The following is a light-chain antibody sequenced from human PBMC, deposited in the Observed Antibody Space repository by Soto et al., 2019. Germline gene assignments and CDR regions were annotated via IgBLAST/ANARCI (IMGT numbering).Light chain of an antibody. Sequence: IVLTQSPGTLSLSLGERATLSCRTSQTLGSTSLAWYQQKPGQAPGLLIYGASTRATGIPDRFSGSESGTDFTLTISRLEPEDFVVYYCQQYGSSPFTFGQGTRLEIK. J-gene: IGKJ5*01. CDR1: QTLGSTS. CDR3: QQYGSSPFT. CDR2: GAS. V-gene: IGKV3-20*01.